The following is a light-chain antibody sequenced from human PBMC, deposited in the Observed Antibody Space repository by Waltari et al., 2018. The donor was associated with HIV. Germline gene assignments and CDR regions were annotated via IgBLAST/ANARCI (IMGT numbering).Light chain of an antibody. J-gene: IGLJ3*02. CDR2: SDN. CDR3: ATWDDSLNEWV. V-gene: IGLV1-44*01. CDR1: SSNIGDNP. Sequence: QSVLTQPPSASGTPGQRVTISCSGSSSNIGDNPVTWYHQVPGTAPQVLIYSDNQRPSGFPDRFSGSKSGTSVSLAISGLQSEDEADYYCATWDDSLNEWVFGGGTKLTVL.